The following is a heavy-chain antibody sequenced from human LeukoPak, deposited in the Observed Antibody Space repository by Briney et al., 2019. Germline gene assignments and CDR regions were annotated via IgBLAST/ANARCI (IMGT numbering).Heavy chain of an antibody. D-gene: IGHD1-14*01. CDR2: IYTSGST. Sequence: SETLSLTCTVSGGSISSYYWSWIRQPPGKGLEWIGYIYTSGSTYYNPSLKSRVTISVDTSKNQFSLKLSSVTAADTAVYYCARVRNPPQVDYWGQGTLVTVSS. J-gene: IGHJ4*02. V-gene: IGHV4-4*09. CDR3: ARVRNPPQVDY. CDR1: GGSISSYY.